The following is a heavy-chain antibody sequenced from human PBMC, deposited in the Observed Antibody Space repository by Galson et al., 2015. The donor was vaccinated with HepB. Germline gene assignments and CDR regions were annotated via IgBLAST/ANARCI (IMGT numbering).Heavy chain of an antibody. D-gene: IGHD3-9*01. CDR2: IYYSGST. CDR3: ARAERLRYFDSLLPHAFDI. V-gene: IGHV4-59*01. CDR1: GGSISSYY. J-gene: IGHJ3*02. Sequence: ETLSLTCTVSGGSISSYYWSWIRQPPEKGLEWIGYIYYSGSTNYNPSLKSRVTISVDTSKNQFSLKLSSVTAADTAVYYCARAERLRYFDSLLPHAFDIWGQGTMVTVSS.